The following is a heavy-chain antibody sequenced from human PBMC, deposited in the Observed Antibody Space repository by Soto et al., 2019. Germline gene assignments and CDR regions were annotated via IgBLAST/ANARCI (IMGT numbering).Heavy chain of an antibody. J-gene: IGHJ6*02. Sequence: GGSLRLSCAASGFTFSSYGMHWVRQAPGKGLEWVAVIWYDGSNKYYADSVKGRFTISRDNSKNTLYLQMNSLRAEDTAAYYCARDFMPGGYYDSSGYYYDYYYYGMDVWGQGTTVTVSS. V-gene: IGHV3-33*01. D-gene: IGHD3-22*01. CDR1: GFTFSSYG. CDR2: IWYDGSNK. CDR3: ARDFMPGGYYDSSGYYYDYYYYGMDV.